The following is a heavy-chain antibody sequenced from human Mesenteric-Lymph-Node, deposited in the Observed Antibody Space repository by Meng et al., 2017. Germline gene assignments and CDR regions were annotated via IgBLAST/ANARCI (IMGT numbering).Heavy chain of an antibody. CDR3: ARDIAVAGSAFDI. V-gene: IGHV6-1*01. CDR2: TYYRSQWYN. Sequence: QVPLPAFVPRLVEPSQTLSLLRAISGGSVSRNRAAWNWIQPSPSRGLEWLGRTYYRSQWYNDYAVSVKSRITINPDTSKNQFSLQLNSVTPEDTDVYYCARDIAVAGSAFDIWGQGTMVTVSS. CDR1: GGSVSRNRAA. D-gene: IGHD6-19*01. J-gene: IGHJ3*02.